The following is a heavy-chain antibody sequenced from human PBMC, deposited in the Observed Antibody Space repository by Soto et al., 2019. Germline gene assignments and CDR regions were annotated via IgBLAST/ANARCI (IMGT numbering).Heavy chain of an antibody. CDR1: GGSISSGGYS. J-gene: IGHJ3*02. CDR3: ARSGDYDLFDNLRALDI. D-gene: IGHD3-9*01. CDR2: MYHSGST. V-gene: IGHV4-30-2*05. Sequence: PSEALSLTCAVSGGSISSGGYSWSWNRQPPGKGLEWIGYMYHSGSTYYNPSLKSRVTISVDTSKNQFSLKLSSVTAADTAVYYCARSGDYDLFDNLRALDIWGQGTMVTVSS.